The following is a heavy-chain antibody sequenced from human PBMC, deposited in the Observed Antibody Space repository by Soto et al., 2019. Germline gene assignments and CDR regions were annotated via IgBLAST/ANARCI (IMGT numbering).Heavy chain of an antibody. J-gene: IGHJ6*03. CDR2: ISSDGGST. CDR3: ARGGYCSGGSCYPDYMDV. V-gene: IGHV3-64*01. Sequence: GGSLRLSCAASGFTFSSYAMHWVRQAPGKGLEYVSAISSDGGSTYYANSVKGRFTISRDNSKNTLYLQMGSLRAEDMAVYYCARGGYCSGGSCYPDYMDVWGKGTTVTVSS. D-gene: IGHD2-15*01. CDR1: GFTFSSYA.